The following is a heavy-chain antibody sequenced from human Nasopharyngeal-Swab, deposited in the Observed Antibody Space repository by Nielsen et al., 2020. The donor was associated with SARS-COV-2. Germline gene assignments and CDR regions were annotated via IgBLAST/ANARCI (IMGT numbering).Heavy chain of an antibody. D-gene: IGHD3-22*01. V-gene: IGHV4-31*02. CDR2: IYYSGST. J-gene: IGHJ4*02. Sequence: WIRQPPGKGLEWIGYIYYSGSTHYNPSLKGRVTISVDTSKNQFSLKLSSVTAADTAVYYCARGAIDYYDSSGYGDWGQGTLVTVSS. CDR3: ARGAIDYYDSSGYGD.